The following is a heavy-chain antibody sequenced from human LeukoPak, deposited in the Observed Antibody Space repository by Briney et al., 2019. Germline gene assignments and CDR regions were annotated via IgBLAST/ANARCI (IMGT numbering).Heavy chain of an antibody. CDR2: IYYTGST. CDR1: GYSISNGFY. CDR3: ARGGYYYGSYNHMDV. Sequence: PSETLSLTCSVSGYSISNGFYWDWIRQPPGKGLEWVGSIYYTGSTYYNPSLKSRVTMSVDTSKNQFSLKLSSVTAADTAVYYCARGGYYYGSYNHMDVWGKGTTVTISS. J-gene: IGHJ6*03. D-gene: IGHD3-10*01. V-gene: IGHV4-38-2*02.